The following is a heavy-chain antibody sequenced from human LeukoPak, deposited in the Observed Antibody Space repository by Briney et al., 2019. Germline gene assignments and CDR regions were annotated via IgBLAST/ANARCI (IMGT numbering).Heavy chain of an antibody. CDR2: ISITDTK. J-gene: IGHJ4*02. Sequence: GESLRLACAASGFTLSGYSVNWVRQAPGKGLEWVSHISITDTKYYADSVKGRFTISRDNAKNSLYLQMNSLRAEDTAVYYCSTAKFDNWGQGTLVTVSS. CDR1: GFTLSGYS. V-gene: IGHV3-48*01. CDR3: STAKFDN.